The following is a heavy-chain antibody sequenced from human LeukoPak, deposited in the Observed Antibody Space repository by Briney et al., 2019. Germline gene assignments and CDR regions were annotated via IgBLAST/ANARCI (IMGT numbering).Heavy chain of an antibody. D-gene: IGHD2-2*01. V-gene: IGHV5-51*01. Sequence: GESLKISCKVSGYSFTSYWIVWVRQMPGKGLEWMGIISPGDSDTRYSPSFQGQVTMSADKSISTAYLQWSSLKASDTAMYYCARSGVVPAAMSDYWGQGTLVTVSS. J-gene: IGHJ4*02. CDR2: ISPGDSDT. CDR1: GYSFTSYW. CDR3: ARSGVVPAAMSDY.